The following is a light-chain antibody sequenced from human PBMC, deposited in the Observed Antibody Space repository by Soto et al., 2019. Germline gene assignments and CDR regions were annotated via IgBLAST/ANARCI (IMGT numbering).Light chain of an antibody. V-gene: IGKV1-5*01. Sequence: DIQLTQSPSTLSASVGDRVTITCRASQSVTDWSAWYQQKPGKAPKLLIYDASSLPSGGTSRFSGSGSGTESSLTISSLQFVDFASYYCQQYYRSCTFGQGTKVAIK. J-gene: IGKJ2*02. CDR2: DAS. CDR3: QQYYRSCT. CDR1: QSVTDW.